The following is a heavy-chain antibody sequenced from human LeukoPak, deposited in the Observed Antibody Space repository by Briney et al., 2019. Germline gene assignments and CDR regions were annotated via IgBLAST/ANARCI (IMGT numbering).Heavy chain of an antibody. CDR1: GFTFRSHA. V-gene: IGHV3-30*04. J-gene: IGHJ4*02. Sequence: PGGSLRLSCAASGFTFRSHAMHWVRQAPGKGLEWVAVISYEDGTNKYYADSVKGRFTISRDNSKYTVYLEMNSLRVEDTAMYYCSKERPEEYYGSGSYFDYWGQGILATVSS. CDR2: ISYEDGTNK. CDR3: SKERPEEYYGSGSYFDY. D-gene: IGHD3-10*01.